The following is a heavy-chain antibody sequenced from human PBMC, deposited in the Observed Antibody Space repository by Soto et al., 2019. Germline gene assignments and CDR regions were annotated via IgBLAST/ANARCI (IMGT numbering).Heavy chain of an antibody. D-gene: IGHD2-2*01. CDR3: ARVVVVPAAISSWFDP. CDR1: GYTFTSYG. V-gene: IGHV1-18*04. J-gene: IGHJ5*02. Sequence: ASVKVSCKASGYTFTSYGISWVRQAPGQGLEWMGWISAYNGNTNYAQKLQGRVTMTTDTSTSTAYMELRSLRSDDTAVYYCARVVVVPAAISSWFDPWGQGTLVTVSS. CDR2: ISAYNGNT.